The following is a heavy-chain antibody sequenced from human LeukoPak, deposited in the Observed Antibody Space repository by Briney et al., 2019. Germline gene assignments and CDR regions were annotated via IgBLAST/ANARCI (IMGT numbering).Heavy chain of an antibody. CDR1: GFTFSSYG. J-gene: IGHJ4*02. Sequence: GGSLRLSCAASGFTFSSYGMHWVRQAPGKGLEWVAVISYDGSNKYYADSMKGRFTISRDNSKNTLYLQMNSLRAEDTAVYFCASDSSPGFWGQGTLVTVSS. D-gene: IGHD2-2*01. V-gene: IGHV3-30*03. CDR2: ISYDGSNK. CDR3: ASDSSPGF.